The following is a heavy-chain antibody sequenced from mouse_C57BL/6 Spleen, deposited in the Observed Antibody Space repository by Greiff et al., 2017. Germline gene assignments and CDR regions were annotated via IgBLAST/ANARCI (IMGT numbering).Heavy chain of an antibody. D-gene: IGHD4-1*01. CDR1: GFSLTSYG. CDR2: IWRGGST. Sequence: VQLQQSGPGLVQPSQSLSITCTVSGFSLTSYGVHWVRQSPGKGLAWLGVIWRGGSTDYNAAFMSRLSITKDNSKSQVFFKMNSLQADDTAIYYCAKNRGTGTSGDYYAMDYWGQGTSVTVSS. CDR3: AKNRGTGTSGDYYAMDY. V-gene: IGHV2-5*01. J-gene: IGHJ4*01.